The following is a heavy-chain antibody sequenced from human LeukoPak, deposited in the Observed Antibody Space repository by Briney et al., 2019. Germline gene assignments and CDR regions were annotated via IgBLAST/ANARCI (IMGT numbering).Heavy chain of an antibody. CDR3: AKGGSTSRVTTSRVVFGYYYYMDV. D-gene: IGHD4-17*01. V-gene: IGHV3-23*01. CDR2: LSGSGGST. CDR1: GFTFSSHA. J-gene: IGHJ6*03. Sequence: GGSLRLSCAASGFTFSSHAMSWVRQAPGKGLEWVSSLSGSGGSTYHADSVKGRFSISRDNSKNTLYLQLNSLRAEDTAVYYCAKGGSTSRVTTSRVVFGYYYYMDVWRKGTPVTVSS.